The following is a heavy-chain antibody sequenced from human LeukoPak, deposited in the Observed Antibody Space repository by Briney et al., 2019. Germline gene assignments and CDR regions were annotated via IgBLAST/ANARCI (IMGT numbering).Heavy chain of an antibody. Sequence: GWSLRLSCAASGFTFSSYAMSWVRQAPGKGLEWVSAISGSGGSTYYADSVKGRFTISRDNSKNTLYLQMNSLRAEDTAVYYCAKAAHDSSGYEEGAFDIWGQGTMVTVSS. CDR3: AKAAHDSSGYEEGAFDI. V-gene: IGHV3-23*01. CDR2: ISGSGGST. CDR1: GFTFSSYA. D-gene: IGHD3-22*01. J-gene: IGHJ3*02.